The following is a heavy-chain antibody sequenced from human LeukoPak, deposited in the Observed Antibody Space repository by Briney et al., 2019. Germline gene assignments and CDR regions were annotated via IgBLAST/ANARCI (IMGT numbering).Heavy chain of an antibody. CDR2: IKQDGSEK. CDR1: GFTFSSYW. CDR3: ARGIAVAQLYYYYMDV. J-gene: IGHJ6*03. V-gene: IGHV3-7*01. D-gene: IGHD6-19*01. Sequence: GGSLRLSCAASGFTFSSYWMSWVRQAPGKGLEWVANIKQDGSEKYYVDSVKGRFTISRDNAKNSLYLQMNSLRAEDTAAYYCARGIAVAQLYYYYMDVWGKGTTVTVSS.